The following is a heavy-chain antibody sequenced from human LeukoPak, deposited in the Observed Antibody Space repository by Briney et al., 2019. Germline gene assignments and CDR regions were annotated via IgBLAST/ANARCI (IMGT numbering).Heavy chain of an antibody. Sequence: PGGSLRLSCAASGFTFSSYEMNWVRQAPGKGLEWVSYIDSSGSNIHYADSVKGRFTISRDNAHNLLYLQMDSLRVEDTAVYYCARDGRWINYYDGSSPVWGQGTLVTVSS. CDR3: ARDGRWINYYDGSSPV. CDR2: IDSSGSNI. V-gene: IGHV3-48*03. J-gene: IGHJ4*02. CDR1: GFTFSSYE. D-gene: IGHD3-22*01.